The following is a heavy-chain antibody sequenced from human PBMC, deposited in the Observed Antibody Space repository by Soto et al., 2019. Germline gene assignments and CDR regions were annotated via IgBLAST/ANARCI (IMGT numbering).Heavy chain of an antibody. V-gene: IGHV4-59*08. CDR2: IYYSGST. J-gene: IGHJ4*02. CDR1: GGSISSYY. CDR3: ARLEGLATISYYFDF. D-gene: IGHD3-9*01. Sequence: SETLSLTCTVSGGSISSYYWSWIRQPPGKGLEWIGCIYYSGSTNYNPSLQTRVTISLDKSKSQFSLKLNSVTAADSAVYFCARLEGLATISYYFDFWGPGALVTVSS.